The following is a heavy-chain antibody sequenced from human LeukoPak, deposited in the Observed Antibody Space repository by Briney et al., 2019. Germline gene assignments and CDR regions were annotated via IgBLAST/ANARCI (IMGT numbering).Heavy chain of an antibody. CDR2: IYYSGST. V-gene: IGHV4-59*12. CDR1: GGSISSYY. D-gene: IGHD2-2*01. Sequence: SETLSLTCTVSGGSISSYYWSWIRQSPRKGLAWIGSIYYSGSTNYNPSLKSRVTISVDTSKNQFSLKLSSVTAADTAVYYCARLRGYCSSTSCPRGGYYFDYWGQGTLVTVSS. CDR3: ARLRGYCSSTSCPRGGYYFDY. J-gene: IGHJ4*02.